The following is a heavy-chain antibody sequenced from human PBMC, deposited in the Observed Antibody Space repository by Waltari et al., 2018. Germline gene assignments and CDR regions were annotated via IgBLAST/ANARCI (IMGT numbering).Heavy chain of an antibody. J-gene: IGHJ4*02. CDR1: GYTFNDYY. Sequence: VQLVQSGAEAKKPEASVKVSCQASGYTFNDYYIYWVRQAPGQGLEWVGSINPNPGGTAFAQKFRGRVTMTSDTSISTADMELSGLTSDDTAVYYCARDGIGGAHLDYWGQGTLVTVSS. V-gene: IGHV1-2*02. CDR3: ARDGIGGAHLDY. CDR2: INPNPGGT. D-gene: IGHD1-26*01.